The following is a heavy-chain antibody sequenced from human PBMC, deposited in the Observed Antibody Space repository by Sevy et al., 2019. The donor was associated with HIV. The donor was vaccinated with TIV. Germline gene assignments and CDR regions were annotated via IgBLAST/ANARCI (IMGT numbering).Heavy chain of an antibody. Sequence: GGSLRLSCAASGFTFSSYAMSWVRQAPGKGLEWVSAISGSGGSTYYADSVKGRFTISRDDSKSSLYLQMNTLRAEDTAVYYCARDAGYSVNWYPRFDPWGQGTLVTVSS. CDR2: ISGSGGST. CDR1: GFTFSSYA. CDR3: ARDAGYSVNWYPRFDP. J-gene: IGHJ5*02. V-gene: IGHV3-23*01. D-gene: IGHD6-13*01.